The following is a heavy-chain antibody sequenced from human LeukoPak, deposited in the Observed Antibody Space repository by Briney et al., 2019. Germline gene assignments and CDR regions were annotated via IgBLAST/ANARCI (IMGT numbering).Heavy chain of an antibody. V-gene: IGHV4-4*07. CDR3: AREAHFDWLSYPGVVDY. Sequence: PSETLSLTRTVSGGSISSYYWSWIRQPAGKGLEWIGRIYTSGSTNYNPSLKSRVTMSVDTSKNQFSLKLSSVTAADTAVYYCAREAHFDWLSYPGVVDYWGQGTLVTVSS. CDR1: GGSISSYY. D-gene: IGHD3-9*01. CDR2: IYTSGST. J-gene: IGHJ4*02.